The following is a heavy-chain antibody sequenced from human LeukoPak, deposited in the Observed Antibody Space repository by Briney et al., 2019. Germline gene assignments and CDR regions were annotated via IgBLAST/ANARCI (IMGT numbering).Heavy chain of an antibody. D-gene: IGHD3-10*01. V-gene: IGHV1-2*02. CDR1: GYTFTGYY. CDR2: INPNSGGT. CDR3: ARRPYGSRSYYPDY. Sequence: ASVKVSCKASGYTFTGYYMHWVRQAPGQGLEWMGWINPNSGGTNYAQKFQGRVTMTRDTSISTAYMELSRLRSDDTAVYYCARRPYGSRSYYPDYWGQGTLVTVSS. J-gene: IGHJ4*02.